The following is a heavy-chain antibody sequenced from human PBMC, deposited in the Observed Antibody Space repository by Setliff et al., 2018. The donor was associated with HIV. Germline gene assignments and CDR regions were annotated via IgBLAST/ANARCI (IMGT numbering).Heavy chain of an antibody. CDR3: ARVATVSHPGDYFDY. J-gene: IGHJ4*02. CDR2: MNPNSGNT. V-gene: IGHV1-8*02. D-gene: IGHD4-4*01. CDR1: GYTFTSYG. Sequence: ASVKVSCKASGYTFTSYGINWVRQATGQGLEWVGWMNPNSGNTGYAQKFQGRVTLTRSTSISTAYMELSSLRSEDTAVYSCARVATVSHPGDYFDYWGQGTLVTVSS.